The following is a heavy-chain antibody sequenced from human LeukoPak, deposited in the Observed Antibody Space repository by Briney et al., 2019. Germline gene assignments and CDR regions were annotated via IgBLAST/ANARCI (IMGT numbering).Heavy chain of an antibody. CDR2: IYSGGST. J-gene: IGHJ4*02. Sequence: GGSLRLSCAASGFTVSSNYMSWVRQAPGKGLEWVSVIYSGGSTYYADSVKGRFTISRHNSENTLYLQMNSLRAEDTAVYYCAREDIYGGGDFDYWGQGTLVTVSS. D-gene: IGHD4-23*01. CDR1: GFTVSSNY. V-gene: IGHV3-53*04. CDR3: AREDIYGGGDFDY.